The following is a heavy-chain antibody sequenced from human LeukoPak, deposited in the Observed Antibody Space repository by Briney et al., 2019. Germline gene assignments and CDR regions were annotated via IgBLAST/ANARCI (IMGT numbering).Heavy chain of an antibody. CDR3: ARGDSGTLNWFDP. CDR1: GFTFSSYG. V-gene: IGHV3-23*01. J-gene: IGHJ5*02. CDR2: ISGSGGST. D-gene: IGHD1-26*01. Sequence: GGSLRLSCAASGFTFSSYGITWVRQAPGKGLEWVSAISGSGGSTYYADSVKGRFTISRDNSKNTLYLQMNSLRAEDTAVYYCARGDSGTLNWFDPWGQGTLVTVSS.